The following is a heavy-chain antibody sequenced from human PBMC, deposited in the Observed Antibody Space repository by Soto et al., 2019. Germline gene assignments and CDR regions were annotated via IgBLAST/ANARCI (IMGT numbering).Heavy chain of an antibody. CDR1: GSTFSSYA. CDR2: ISGSGGST. D-gene: IGHD6-19*01. CDR3: ARDPYTSDWAPNLDY. V-gene: IGHV3-23*01. J-gene: IGHJ4*02. Sequence: GGSLRLSCAASGSTFSSYAMSWVRQAPWKGLEWVSAISGSGGSTYYADSVRGRFTMSRDNSKNTMYLQMNSLRAGDTAVYFCARDPYTSDWAPNLDYWGQGDLGTVAS.